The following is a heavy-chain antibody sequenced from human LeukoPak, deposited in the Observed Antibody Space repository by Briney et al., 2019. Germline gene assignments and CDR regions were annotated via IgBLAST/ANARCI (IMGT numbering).Heavy chain of an antibody. CDR3: AKDVGSLAGNS. V-gene: IGHV4-38-2*02. J-gene: IGHJ4*02. CDR1: GYSISSGYY. CDR2: IFHSGST. D-gene: IGHD6-19*01. Sequence: SETLSLTCTVSGYSISSGYYWAWIRQPPGKGLEWIGSIFHSGSTYYNPSLNSRVTISVDKSKNQFSLKLTSVTAADTAFYYCAKDVGSLAGNSWGQGTLVTVSS.